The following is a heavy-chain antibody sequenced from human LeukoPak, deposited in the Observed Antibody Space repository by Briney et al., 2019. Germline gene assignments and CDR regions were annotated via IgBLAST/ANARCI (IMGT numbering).Heavy chain of an antibody. V-gene: IGHV3-23*01. CDR1: GFNFGDFA. J-gene: IGHJ4*02. CDR2: ISDTGKVV. Sequence: GGSLRLSCIGSGFNFGDFAMSWVRQVPGRSPDFVSSISDTGKVVFYTYSVWGRATVSRDNSKSTLQMPLSEVRGDYTSVYYCDNGEWWGQGTQVVVSS. D-gene: IGHD3-3*01. CDR3: DNGEW.